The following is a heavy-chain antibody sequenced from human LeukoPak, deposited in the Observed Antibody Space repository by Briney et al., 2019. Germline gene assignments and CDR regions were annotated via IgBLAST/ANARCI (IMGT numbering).Heavy chain of an antibody. D-gene: IGHD2-8*01. V-gene: IGHV3-11*01. Sequence: GGSLRLSCAASGFIFSDYPMSWIRQAPGKGLEWLSYTRVSDNNLYYADSVKGRFTISRDNAQTSLYLQMNSLRAEDTAVYYCARRIMGTTGHAFDFWGQGTLVTVSS. CDR3: ARRIMGTTGHAFDF. CDR1: GFIFSDYP. J-gene: IGHJ3*01. CDR2: TRVSDNNL.